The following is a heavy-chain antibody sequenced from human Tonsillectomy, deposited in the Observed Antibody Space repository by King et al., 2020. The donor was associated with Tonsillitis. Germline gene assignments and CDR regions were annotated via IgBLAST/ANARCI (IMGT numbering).Heavy chain of an antibody. Sequence: QLQESGPGLVKPSETLSLTCAVSGYSISSGYYWGWIRQPPGKGLEWIGSIYHSGSTYYNPSLKSRVTISVDTSKNQFSLKLSSVTAADTAVYYCARNQHKYYDSGGDWYFDLWGRGTLVTVSS. CDR1: GYSISSGYY. D-gene: IGHD3-22*01. CDR2: IYHSGST. CDR3: ARNQHKYYDSGGDWYFDL. J-gene: IGHJ2*01. V-gene: IGHV4-38-2*01.